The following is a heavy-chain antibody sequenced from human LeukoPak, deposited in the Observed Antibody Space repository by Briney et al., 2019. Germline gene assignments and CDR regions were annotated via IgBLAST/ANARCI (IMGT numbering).Heavy chain of an antibody. J-gene: IGHJ5*02. D-gene: IGHD3-10*02. CDR2: IYHTGNT. CDR1: GGSISSGSYS. V-gene: IGHV4-30-2*01. Sequence: SQTLSLTCAVSGGSISSGSYSWNWIRQPPGKGLEWIRYIYHTGNTFYNPSLKSRVTISVDRSKNQFSLRLTSMTAADTAVYYCARGFFVRENPGSWFDPWGQGTLVTVSP. CDR3: ARGFFVRENPGSWFDP.